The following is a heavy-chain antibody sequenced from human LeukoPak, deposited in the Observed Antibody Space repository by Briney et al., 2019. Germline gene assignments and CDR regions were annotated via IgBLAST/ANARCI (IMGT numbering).Heavy chain of an antibody. CDR2: MYYSGST. J-gene: IGHJ4*02. D-gene: IGHD3-10*01. Sequence: SETLSLTCTVSGGSISSSSYYWGWIRQPPGKGLEWIGSMYYSGSTYYNPSLKSRVTTAVDTSKNQFFLELSSVTAADTAVYYCARATLVRGEVRYYFDYWGQGTLVMVSS. CDR1: GGSISSSSYY. V-gene: IGHV4-39*01. CDR3: ARATLVRGEVRYYFDY.